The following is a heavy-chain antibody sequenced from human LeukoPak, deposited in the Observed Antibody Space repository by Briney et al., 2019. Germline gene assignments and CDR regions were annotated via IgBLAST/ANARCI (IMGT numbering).Heavy chain of an antibody. CDR2: IYYSGST. CDR1: DGSISSSGYY. J-gene: IGHJ5*02. V-gene: IGHV4-39*07. Sequence: SETLSLTCTVSDGSISSSGYYWGWIRQPPGKGLEWIGSIYYSGSTYYNPSLKSRVTISVDKSKNQFSLKLSSMTAADTAVYYCASTTLGPWGQGTLVTVSS. CDR3: ASTTLGP. D-gene: IGHD4-23*01.